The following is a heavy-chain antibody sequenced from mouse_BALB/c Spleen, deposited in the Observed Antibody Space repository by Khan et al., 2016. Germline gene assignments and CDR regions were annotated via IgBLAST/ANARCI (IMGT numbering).Heavy chain of an antibody. CDR2: ITSYNGAT. CDR1: GYSFTGYY. D-gene: IGHD1-1*01. J-gene: IGHJ3*01. V-gene: IGHV1S34*01. CDR3: ASPYGSSYVGFAY. Sequence: LVKTGASVKISCKASGYSFTGYYMHWVKQSHGKSLEWIGYITSYNGATSYNQKFKGKATFTVDTSSSTAYMQFSSLTSEDSAVYYCASPYGSSYVGFAYWGQGTLVTVSA.